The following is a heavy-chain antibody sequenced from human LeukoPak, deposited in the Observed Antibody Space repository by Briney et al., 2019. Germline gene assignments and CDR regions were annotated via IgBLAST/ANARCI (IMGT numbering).Heavy chain of an antibody. CDR1: GFTFSSYW. CDR3: ARDNGYFSVDY. J-gene: IGHJ4*02. D-gene: IGHD3-22*01. V-gene: IGHV3-7*01. CDR2: IKQDESGK. Sequence: GGSLRLSCAASGFTFSSYWMTWARQAPGKGLEWVANIKQDESGKYYGDSVRGRFTISRDNAQNSLYLQMNSLRAEDTAVYYCARDNGYFSVDYWGQGTLVTVSS.